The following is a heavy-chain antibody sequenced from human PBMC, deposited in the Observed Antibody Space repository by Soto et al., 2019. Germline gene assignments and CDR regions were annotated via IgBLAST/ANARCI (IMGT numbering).Heavy chain of an antibody. CDR1: GGSISSSSYY. J-gene: IGHJ5*02. CDR2: IYYSGST. V-gene: IGHV4-39*01. Sequence: QLRLQESGPGLVKPSETLSLTCTVSGGSISSSSYYWGWIRQPPGKGLEWIGSIYYSGSTYYNPSLKCRVTISVDTSKNQFSLKLSSVTAADTAVYYCARYSPELWFGELSWFDPWGQGTLVTVSS. D-gene: IGHD3-10*01. CDR3: ARYSPELWFGELSWFDP.